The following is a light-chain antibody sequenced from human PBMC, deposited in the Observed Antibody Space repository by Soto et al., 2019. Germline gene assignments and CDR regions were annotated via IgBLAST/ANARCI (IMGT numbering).Light chain of an antibody. Sequence: QSVLTQSPSASASLGASVKLTCILSSGRYTYIIAWHQQQPGRGPRYLLSLDSDGRHNKGAGIPDRFSGSSSGAERYLTISSLQSEDEADYYCQTWGTGIHEIFGGGTKLTVL. CDR2: LDSDGRH. CDR3: QTWGTGIHEI. V-gene: IGLV4-69*01. J-gene: IGLJ2*01. CDR1: SGRYTYI.